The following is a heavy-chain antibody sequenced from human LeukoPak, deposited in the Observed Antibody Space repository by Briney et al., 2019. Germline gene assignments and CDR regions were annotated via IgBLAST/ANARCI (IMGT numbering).Heavy chain of an antibody. J-gene: IGHJ4*02. CDR3: ARDSSSWYYFDY. V-gene: IGHV3-21*01. CDR2: ISSSSSYI. CDR1: GFTFSSYS. D-gene: IGHD6-13*01. Sequence: KPGGSLRLSCAASGFTFSSYSMNRVRQAPGKGLEWVSSISSSSSYIYYADSVKGRFTISRDNAKNSLYLQMNSLRAEDTAVYYCARDSSSWYYFDYWGQGTLVTVSS.